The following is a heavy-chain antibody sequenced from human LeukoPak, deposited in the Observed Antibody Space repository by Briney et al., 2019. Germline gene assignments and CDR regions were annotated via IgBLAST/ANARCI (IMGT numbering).Heavy chain of an antibody. CDR2: IIPIFGTA. Sequence: SVKVSCKASGGTFSSYAISWVRQAPGQGLEWMGGIIPIFGTANYAQKFQGRVTITADKSTSTAYMELSSLRSEDTAVYYCARGTRYDILTGYFYYYYYMDVWGKGTTVTVSS. D-gene: IGHD3-9*01. J-gene: IGHJ6*03. V-gene: IGHV1-69*06. CDR3: ARGTRYDILTGYFYYYYYMDV. CDR1: GGTFSSYA.